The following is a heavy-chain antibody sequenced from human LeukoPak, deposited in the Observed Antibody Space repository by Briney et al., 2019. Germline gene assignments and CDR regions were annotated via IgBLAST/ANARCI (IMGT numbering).Heavy chain of an antibody. J-gene: IGHJ3*01. CDR1: GDSMDPYY. V-gene: IGHV4-4*07. Sequence: SETLSLTCTVSGDSMDPYYWDWLRQPAGKQLEWIGQVSTSGSGGSTTYSPSLKGRVTISLDKSKNQFSLKLTSVTAADTAVYYCARVDYSRTSGAFDVWGQGTMVTVSS. CDR2: VSTSGSGGST. D-gene: IGHD4-11*01. CDR3: ARVDYSRTSGAFDV.